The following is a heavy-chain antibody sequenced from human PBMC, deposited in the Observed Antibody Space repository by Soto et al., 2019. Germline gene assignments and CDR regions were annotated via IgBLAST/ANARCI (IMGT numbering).Heavy chain of an antibody. CDR1: GFTFSSYW. V-gene: IGHV3-7*01. CDR3: ARASGSGSLSGY. J-gene: IGHJ4*02. CDR2: IKQDGIEK. D-gene: IGHD3-10*01. Sequence: EVQLVESGGGLVQPGGSLRLSCAASGFTFSSYWMSWVRQAPGKGLEWVANIKQDGIEKYNVEFVKGRFTISRDNAKNYLYLQMNSLRVEDTAVYYCARASGSGSLSGYWGQGTMVTVSS.